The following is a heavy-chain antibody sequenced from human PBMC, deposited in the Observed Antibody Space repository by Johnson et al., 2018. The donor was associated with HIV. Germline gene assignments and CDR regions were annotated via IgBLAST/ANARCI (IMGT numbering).Heavy chain of an antibody. CDR2: ISYDGSNQ. V-gene: IGHV3-30*03. CDR3: ARDRAHYYDSSGYYESGAFDI. J-gene: IGHJ3*02. Sequence: QVQLVESGGGVVQPGRSLRLSCAASGFTFSSYGMHWVRQAPGTGLAWAAFISYDGSNQYYADSVKGRFTISRYNSKNTLYLQMNSLRAEDTAVYYCARDRAHYYDSSGYYESGAFDIWGQGTMVTVSS. D-gene: IGHD3-22*01. CDR1: GFTFSSYG.